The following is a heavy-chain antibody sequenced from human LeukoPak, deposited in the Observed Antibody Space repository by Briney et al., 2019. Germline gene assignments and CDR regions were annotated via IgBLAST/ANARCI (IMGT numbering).Heavy chain of an antibody. CDR2: IYYSGST. D-gene: IGHD2-2*01. J-gene: IGHJ3*02. CDR1: GGSISSYY. Sequence: SETLSLTCTVSGGSISSYYWSWIRQPPGKGLEWIGYIYYSGSTNYNPSLKSRVTISVDTSKNQSSLKLSSVTAADTAVYYCARGGRGYCSSTSCRRTEDAFDIWGQGTMVTVSS. CDR3: ARGGRGYCSSTSCRRTEDAFDI. V-gene: IGHV4-59*01.